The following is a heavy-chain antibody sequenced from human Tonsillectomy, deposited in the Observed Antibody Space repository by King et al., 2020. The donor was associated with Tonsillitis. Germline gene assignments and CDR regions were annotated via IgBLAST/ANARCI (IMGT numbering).Heavy chain of an antibody. CDR2: IYSRGST. D-gene: IGHD6-13*01. V-gene: IGHV3-66*01. CDR3: ASDIAAAGLFDY. CDR1: GVTVSSNY. Sequence: GQLVQSGGGLVQPGGSLRLSCAASGVTVSSNYMSWVRQAPGKGREWGSVIYSRGSTYYADSGKGRLTISRDNSKNTLYLQMNSLRAEDTAVYYCASDIAAAGLFDYWGQGTLVTVSS. J-gene: IGHJ4*02.